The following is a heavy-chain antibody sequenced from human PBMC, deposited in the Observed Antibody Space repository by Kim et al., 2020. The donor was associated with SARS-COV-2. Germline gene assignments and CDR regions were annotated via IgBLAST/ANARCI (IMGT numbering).Heavy chain of an antibody. J-gene: IGHJ6*04. CDR1: GIAFENYA. D-gene: IGHD6-19*01. V-gene: IGHV3-9*01. CDR2: ISWNSGTT. CDR3: VKDVGRGSGCYLIYCIDI. Sequence: GGSLRLSCAASGIAFENYAMHWVRQPPGKGLEWVSGISWNSGTTSYADFVKGRFTISRDNAKNSLYLQLDSLRDEDTALYYCVKDVGRGSGCYLIYCIDIWRRGTALSVS.